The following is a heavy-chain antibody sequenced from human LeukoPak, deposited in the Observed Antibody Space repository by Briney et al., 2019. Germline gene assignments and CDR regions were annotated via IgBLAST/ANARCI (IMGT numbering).Heavy chain of an antibody. D-gene: IGHD6-13*01. CDR3: ASPPPGYSSSWHSFDY. CDR1: GFTVSSNH. V-gene: IGHV3-66*01. J-gene: IGHJ4*02. CDR2: IYSGGST. Sequence: PGGSLRLSCAASGFTVSSNHMSWVRQAPGKGLEWVSVIYSGGSTYYADSVKGRFTISRDNSKNTLYLQMNSLRAEDTAVYYCASPPPGYSSSWHSFDYWGQGTLVTVSS.